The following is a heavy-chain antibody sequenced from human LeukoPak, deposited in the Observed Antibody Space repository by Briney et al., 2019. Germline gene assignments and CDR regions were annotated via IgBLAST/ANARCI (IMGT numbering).Heavy chain of an antibody. CDR2: ISYDGSNK. CDR3: AKDPSLDSYGDDYYGMDV. J-gene: IGHJ6*02. V-gene: IGHV3-30*18. Sequence: GRSLRLSCAASGFTFSGYGMHWVRQAPGKGLEWVAVISYDGSNKYYADSVKGRFTISRDNSKNTLYLQMNSLRAEDTAVYYCAKDPSLDSYGDDYYGMDVWGQGTTVTVSS. CDR1: GFTFSGYG. D-gene: IGHD5-18*01.